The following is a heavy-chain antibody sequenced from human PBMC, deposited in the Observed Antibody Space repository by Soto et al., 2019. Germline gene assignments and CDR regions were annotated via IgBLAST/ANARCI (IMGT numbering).Heavy chain of an antibody. CDR1: GDSVSSSSYY. CDR3: ASASEKLLTHPQFDS. J-gene: IGHJ4*02. V-gene: IGHV4-61*01. D-gene: IGHD6-6*01. Sequence: QVQLQESGPGLVKPSETLSLTCTVSGDSVSSSSYYWSWIRQPPGKGLEWIGYIYYSGSTNYNPYLKSRVAISVATSKTQFSLKLSSVTAADTAVYYCASASEKLLTHPQFDSWGQGTLVTVSS. CDR2: IYYSGST.